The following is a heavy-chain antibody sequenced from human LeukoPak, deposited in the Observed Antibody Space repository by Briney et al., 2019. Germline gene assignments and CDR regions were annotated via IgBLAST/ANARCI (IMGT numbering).Heavy chain of an antibody. CDR1: GFTFSSYG. D-gene: IGHD3-22*01. J-gene: IGHJ4*02. V-gene: IGHV3-30*03. Sequence: PGGSLRLSCAASGFTFSSYGMHWVRQAPGKGLEWVAVISYDGSNKYYADSVKGRFTISRDNAKNSLYLQMNSLRAEDTAVYYCAPYYYDSSGSLRYWGQGTLVTVSS. CDR2: ISYDGSNK. CDR3: APYYYDSSGSLRY.